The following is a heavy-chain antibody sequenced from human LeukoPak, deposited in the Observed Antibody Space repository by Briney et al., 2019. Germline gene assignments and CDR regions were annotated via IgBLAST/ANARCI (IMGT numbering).Heavy chain of an antibody. D-gene: IGHD1-7*01. CDR2: TFYRSKWYN. CDR1: GDSVSSNSAA. V-gene: IGHV6-1*01. Sequence: SQTLSLTCDISGDSVSSNSAAWHWIRQSPSRGLEWLGRTFYRSKWYNEYEVSLKSRLTIHADTSKNHFSLQLNSVTPEDTAVYYCARSGGTAIGNYERATFDYWGQGTLVTVSS. CDR3: ARSGGTAIGNYERATFDY. J-gene: IGHJ4*02.